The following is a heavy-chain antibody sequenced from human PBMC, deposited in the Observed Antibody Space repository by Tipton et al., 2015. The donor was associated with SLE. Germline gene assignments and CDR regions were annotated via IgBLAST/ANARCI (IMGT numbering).Heavy chain of an antibody. J-gene: IGHJ6*02. Sequence: TLSLTCTVSGGSISSGSYYWSWIRQPAGKGLEWIGRIYTSGSTNYNPSLKSRVTMSVDTSKNQFSLKLSSVTAADTAVYYCAAVPDYYYGMDVWGQGTTVTVSS. CDR1: GGSISSGSYY. V-gene: IGHV4-61*02. CDR2: IYTSGST. CDR3: AAVPDYYYGMDV. D-gene: IGHD2-2*01.